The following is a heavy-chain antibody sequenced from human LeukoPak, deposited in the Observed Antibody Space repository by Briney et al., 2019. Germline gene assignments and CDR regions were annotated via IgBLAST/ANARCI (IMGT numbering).Heavy chain of an antibody. CDR1: SGSMSSHY. Sequence: SETLSLTCSVSSGSMSSHYWSWIRQPLGKGLEWIGYIYNNESTNYNPSLRSRVTISVGTSENQFSLKLTSVTAADTAVYYCARGTRGPLVRRITIFDYWGQGTLVTVSS. V-gene: IGHV4-59*11. J-gene: IGHJ4*02. CDR3: ARGTRGPLVRRITIFDY. D-gene: IGHD3-10*01. CDR2: IYNNEST.